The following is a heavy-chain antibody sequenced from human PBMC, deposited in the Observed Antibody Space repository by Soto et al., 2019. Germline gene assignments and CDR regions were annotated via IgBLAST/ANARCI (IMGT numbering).Heavy chain of an antibody. CDR3: TKPLYSGSYSDYYFEY. CDR1: GFIFSSYA. CDR2: VSYDGSNK. J-gene: IGHJ4*02. V-gene: IGHV3-30-3*01. Sequence: QVQVVESGGGVVQPGRSLRLSCAASGFIFSSYAMHWVRQVAGKGLEWVAVVSYDGSNKYYADSVKGRFTISRDDSKNTLYLQMNSLRAEDTAMYYCTKPLYSGSYSDYYFEYWGQGTLVTVSS. D-gene: IGHD1-26*01.